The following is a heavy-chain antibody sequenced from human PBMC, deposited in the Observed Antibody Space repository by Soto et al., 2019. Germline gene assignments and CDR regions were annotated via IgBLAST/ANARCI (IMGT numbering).Heavy chain of an antibody. V-gene: IGHV3-30*18. CDR1: GFTFRSFG. Sequence: GGSLRLSCGSSGFTFRSFGMYWVRQAPGKGLEWVAVVSYDGNHKYYADSVKGRFTVSRDNAKNMLYLQMNSLRGEDTAVYYCAKDVGQQLVLNYGMDVWGQGTTVTVSS. D-gene: IGHD6-13*01. J-gene: IGHJ6*02. CDR2: VSYDGNHK. CDR3: AKDVGQQLVLNYGMDV.